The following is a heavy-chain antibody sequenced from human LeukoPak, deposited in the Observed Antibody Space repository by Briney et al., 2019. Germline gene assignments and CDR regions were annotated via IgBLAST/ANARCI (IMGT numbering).Heavy chain of an antibody. V-gene: IGHV3-7*01. CDR2: IKQDVSEK. J-gene: IGHJ4*02. D-gene: IGHD5-18*01. Sequence: PGGSLRLSCAASGFTFSSYWMSWVCQAPGKGLGWVADIKQDVSEKYYVASVKGGFTISRDNAKNSLYLQMNSLRAEDTAVYYCARLGTAMVTYYFDYWGQGTLVTVSS. CDR3: ARLGTAMVTYYFDY. CDR1: GFTFSSYW.